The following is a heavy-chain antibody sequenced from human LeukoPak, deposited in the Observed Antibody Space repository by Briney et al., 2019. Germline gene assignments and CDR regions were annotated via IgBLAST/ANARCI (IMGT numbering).Heavy chain of an antibody. D-gene: IGHD2/OR15-2a*01. J-gene: IGHJ5*02. CDR2: IYRGGTT. CDR3: AKNSNALGDVNWFDP. Sequence: TSETLSLTCAVSGGSISNDYWNWIRQPPGKGLEWIGYIYRGGTTNYNPSLKGRVAISVDTSKNQFSLRLSSVAAADTAVYYCAKNSNALGDVNWFDPWGQGTLVTVSS. V-gene: IGHV4-59*01. CDR1: GGSISNDY.